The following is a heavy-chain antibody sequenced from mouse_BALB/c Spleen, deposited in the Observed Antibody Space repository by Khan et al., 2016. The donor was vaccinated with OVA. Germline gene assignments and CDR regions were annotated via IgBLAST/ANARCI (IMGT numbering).Heavy chain of an antibody. CDR3: GGGYFCNYEFVY. CDR2: IFPGTGTT. J-gene: IGHJ3*01. D-gene: IGHD2-1*01. Sequence: QVQLQQSGAELVKPGASVKLSCKTSGYTFTSYWIQWVKQRPGQGLGWIGQIFPGTGTTNYNENFKGKATLTVDTSANTAYMQLSSLTSEDTAVYFCGGGYFCNYEFVYWGQGTLGHCLS. CDR1: GYTFTSYW. V-gene: IGHV1S132*01.